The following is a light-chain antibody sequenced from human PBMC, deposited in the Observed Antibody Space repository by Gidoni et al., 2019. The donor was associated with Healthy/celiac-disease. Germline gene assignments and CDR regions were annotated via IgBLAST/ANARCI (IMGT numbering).Light chain of an antibody. V-gene: IGLV2-14*01. CDR1: SSDVGGYNY. J-gene: IGLJ2*01. CDR2: EVS. Sequence: QSALTQPASVSGSPGQSITISCTGTSSDVGGYNYVSWYQQPPGKAPKLMIYEVSNRPSGVSNRFSGSKSGNTASLTISGLQAEDEADYYCSAYTSSLTPGVVFGGGTKLXV. CDR3: SAYTSSLTPGVV.